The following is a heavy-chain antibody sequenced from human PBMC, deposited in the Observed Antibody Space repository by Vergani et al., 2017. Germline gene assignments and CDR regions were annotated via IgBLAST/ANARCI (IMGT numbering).Heavy chain of an antibody. CDR2: IIPMYGTT. CDR3: ARISKHRTYYYDNSDFSI. Sequence: QVQLVQSGTEMKKPGSSVKVSCKASGGTFSSSGPSWVRQAPGQGLEWMGRIIPMYGTTNYAQKFQGRVTMTADESTSTAFMELRSLISEDTAVYYCARISKHRTYYYDNSDFSIWGQGTLVTVSS. D-gene: IGHD3-22*01. CDR1: GGTFSSSG. V-gene: IGHV1-69*13. J-gene: IGHJ4*02.